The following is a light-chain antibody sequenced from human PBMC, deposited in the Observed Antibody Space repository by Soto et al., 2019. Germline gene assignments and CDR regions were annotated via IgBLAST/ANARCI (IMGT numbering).Light chain of an antibody. J-gene: IGLJ1*01. Sequence: QSALAQPASVSGSPEQSITISCTGTSSDVGTYNLVSWYQHHPGKAPKLIIFEVTERPSGVSNRFSGSKFGNTASLTISGLLPEDEADYYCCSDGGSSTFPYVFGTGTKLTVL. CDR2: EVT. CDR1: SSDVGTYNL. V-gene: IGLV2-23*02. CDR3: CSDGGSSTFPYV.